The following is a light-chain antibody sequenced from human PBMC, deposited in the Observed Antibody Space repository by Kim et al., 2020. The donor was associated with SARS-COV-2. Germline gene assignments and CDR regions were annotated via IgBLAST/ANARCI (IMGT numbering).Light chain of an antibody. J-gene: IGLJ2*01. V-gene: IGLV3-21*04. Sequence: SYELTQPPSVSVAPGKTARISCGGNSIGGKSVLWYQQKSGQSPVLVIYYDSDRPSGIPERFSGSNSGNTATLTISRVEAGDEAAYYCQVWDSSSAHRVVFGGGTQLTVL. CDR1: SIGGKS. CDR2: YDS. CDR3: QVWDSSSAHRVV.